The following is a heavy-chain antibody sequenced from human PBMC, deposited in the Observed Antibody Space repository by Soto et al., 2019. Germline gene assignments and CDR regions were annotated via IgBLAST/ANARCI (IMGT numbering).Heavy chain of an antibody. V-gene: IGHV1-18*01. CDR1: GYTLSRYG. CDR3: ARDYDILTGYDY. Sequence: GASVKVSRQASGYTLSRYGISWVRQAPGQGLEWMGRISAYNGNTNYAQKLQGRVTMTTDTSTSTAYMELRSLRSDDTAVYYCARDYDILTGYDYWGQGTLVTVSS. J-gene: IGHJ4*02. CDR2: ISAYNGNT. D-gene: IGHD3-9*01.